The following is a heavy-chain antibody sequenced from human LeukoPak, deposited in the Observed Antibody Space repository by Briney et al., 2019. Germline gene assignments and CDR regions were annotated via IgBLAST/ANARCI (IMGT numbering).Heavy chain of an antibody. CDR3: AELDSSSPRN. CDR1: GFTFSNYG. D-gene: IGHD6-13*01. Sequence: GGSLRLSCAASGFTFSNYGMHWVRQAPGKGLEWVAVISYDGSNKYYADSVKGRFTISRDNSKNTLYLQMNSLRAEDTAVYCCAELDSSSPRNWGQGTLVTVSS. J-gene: IGHJ4*02. V-gene: IGHV3-30*18. CDR2: ISYDGSNK.